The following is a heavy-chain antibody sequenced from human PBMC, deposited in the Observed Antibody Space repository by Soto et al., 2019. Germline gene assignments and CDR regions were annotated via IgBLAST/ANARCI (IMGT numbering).Heavy chain of an antibody. D-gene: IGHD2-21*02. CDR1: GGSISSGNYY. CDR3: ARWNGGDFNFDY. Sequence: SETLSLTCTVSGGSISSGNYYWSWIRQPPGKGLEWIGYIYYSGDANYNPSLKSRVTISVDTSKKQFSLKLNSVTTADTAVYYCARWNGGDFNFDYWGQGTLVTVSS. J-gene: IGHJ4*02. CDR2: IYYSGDA. V-gene: IGHV4-61*01.